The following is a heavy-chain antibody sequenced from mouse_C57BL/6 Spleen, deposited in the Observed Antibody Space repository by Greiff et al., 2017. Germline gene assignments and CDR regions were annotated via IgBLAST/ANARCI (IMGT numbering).Heavy chain of an antibody. CDR1: GYTFTDHT. V-gene: IGHV1-78*01. CDR3: ASEGKYYYGSSEGYYFDY. Sequence: VQLVESDAELVKPGASVKISCKVSGYTFTDHTIHWMKQRPEQGLEWIGYIYPRDGSTKYNEKFKGKATLTADKSSSTAYMQLNSLTSEDSAVYFCASEGKYYYGSSEGYYFDYWGQGTTLTVSS. J-gene: IGHJ2*01. CDR2: IYPRDGST. D-gene: IGHD1-1*01.